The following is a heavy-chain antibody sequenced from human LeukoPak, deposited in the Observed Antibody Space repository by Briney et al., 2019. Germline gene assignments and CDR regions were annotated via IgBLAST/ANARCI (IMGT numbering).Heavy chain of an antibody. CDR2: ISGSGGST. V-gene: IGHV3-23*01. CDR1: GFTFSSYA. CDR3: AKRGYSYGGVPTFDY. J-gene: IGHJ4*02. Sequence: GGSLRLSCAASGFTFSSYAMSWVRQAPGKGLEWVSAISGSGGSTYYADSVKGQFTISRDNSKNTLYLQMNSLRAEDTAVYYCAKRGYSYGGVPTFDYWGQGTLVTASS. D-gene: IGHD5-18*01.